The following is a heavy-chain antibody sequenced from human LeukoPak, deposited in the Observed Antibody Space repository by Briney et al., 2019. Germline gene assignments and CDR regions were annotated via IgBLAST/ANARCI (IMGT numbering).Heavy chain of an antibody. J-gene: IGHJ3*02. CDR2: ISGSGGST. D-gene: IGHD4-23*01. CDR1: GFIFSSYA. CDR3: AKDQPPDYGDNHDAFDI. V-gene: IGHV3-23*01. Sequence: PGGSLRLSCTASGFIFSSYAMNWVRQAPGKGLEWVSAISGSGGSTYYADSVKGRFTISRDNSQNTLYLQMNSLRAEDTAVYYCAKDQPPDYGDNHDAFDIWGQGTMVTVSS.